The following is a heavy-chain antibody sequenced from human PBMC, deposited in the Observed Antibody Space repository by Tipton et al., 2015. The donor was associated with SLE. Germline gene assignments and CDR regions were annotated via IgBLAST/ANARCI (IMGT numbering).Heavy chain of an antibody. CDR1: GGSITSSGFY. CDR2: IDYSGRT. V-gene: IGHV4-39*07. J-gene: IGHJ4*02. CDR3: ARRTSGYAPDY. D-gene: IGHD5-12*01. Sequence: TLSLICTVSGGSITSSGFYWGWFRQPPGKGLEWIGSIDYSGRTYYTPSLKSQLTISVDTSENQFSLKLNPVTAADTAFYYCARRTSGYAPDYWGQGTLVTVSS.